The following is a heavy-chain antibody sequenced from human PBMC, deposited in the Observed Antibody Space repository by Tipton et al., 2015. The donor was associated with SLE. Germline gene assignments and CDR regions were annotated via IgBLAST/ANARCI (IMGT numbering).Heavy chain of an antibody. V-gene: IGHV4-38-2*01. CDR3: ARGGLTLFGMVTSDY. CDR1: GYSISSSYY. J-gene: IGHJ4*02. CDR2: FAHSGRS. Sequence: TLSLTCAVSGYSISSSYYWGWIRQPPGKGLEWIGSFAHSGRSFYNPSLKSRVSISADTSRNEFSLRLNSVTAADTAVYYCARGGLTLFGMVTSDYWGQGTLVTVSS. D-gene: IGHD3-3*01.